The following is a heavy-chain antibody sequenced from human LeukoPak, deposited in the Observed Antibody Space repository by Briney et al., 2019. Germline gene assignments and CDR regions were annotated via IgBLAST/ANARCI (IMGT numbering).Heavy chain of an antibody. CDR2: IYWDDDK. J-gene: IGHJ4*02. V-gene: IGHV2-5*02. Sequence: SGPTLVKPTQTLTLTCTFSGFSLTTSGVGVGWIRQPPGKALEWLALIYWDDDKRYSPSLKSRLTVTKDTSDTRVVLTMTDMDPVDTATYYCAHIQKYYDFLTGYMYYFDFWGPGTLVTVSS. CDR1: GFSLTTSGVG. CDR3: AHIQKYYDFLTGYMYYFDF. D-gene: IGHD3-9*01.